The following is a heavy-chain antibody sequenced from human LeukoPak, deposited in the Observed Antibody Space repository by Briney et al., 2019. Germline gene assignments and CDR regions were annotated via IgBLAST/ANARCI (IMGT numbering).Heavy chain of an antibody. V-gene: IGHV1-2*02. CDR1: GYTFTGYY. Sequence: ASVKVSCKASGYTFTGYYMHWVRQAPGQGLEWMGWINPNSGGTNYAQKFQGRVTMTRDTSISTAYMELSSLRSEDTAVYYCARGQPTYYYDSSGYYSWFDPWGQGTLVTVSS. CDR2: INPNSGGT. J-gene: IGHJ5*02. D-gene: IGHD3-22*01. CDR3: ARGQPTYYYDSSGYYSWFDP.